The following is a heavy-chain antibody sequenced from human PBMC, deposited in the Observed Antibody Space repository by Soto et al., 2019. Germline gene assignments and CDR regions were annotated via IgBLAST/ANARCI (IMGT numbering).Heavy chain of an antibody. CDR1: GGTFSSYA. Sequence: QVQLVQSGAEVKKPGSSVKVSCKASGGTFSSYAISWVRQAPGQGLEWMGGIIPIFGTANYAQKFQGRVTITADESTSPANMELSSLRSEDTAVYYWASPLSAAADLAPWGQGTLFTVSS. CDR2: IIPIFGTA. V-gene: IGHV1-69*01. J-gene: IGHJ5*02. D-gene: IGHD6-25*01. CDR3: ASPLSAAADLAP.